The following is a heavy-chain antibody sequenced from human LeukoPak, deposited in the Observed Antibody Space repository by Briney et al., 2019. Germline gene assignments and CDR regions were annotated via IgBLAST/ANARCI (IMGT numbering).Heavy chain of an antibody. V-gene: IGHV3-48*01. Sequence: GGSLRLSCAASGFTFSSYSMNWVRQAPGKGLEWVSYISSSSSTIYYADSVKGRFTISRDNAKNSLYLQMNSLRAEDTAVYYCARDDEYYCSSTSCLTKPFDYWGQGTLVTVSS. CDR2: ISSSSSTI. D-gene: IGHD2-2*01. CDR1: GFTFSSYS. J-gene: IGHJ4*02. CDR3: ARDDEYYCSSTSCLTKPFDY.